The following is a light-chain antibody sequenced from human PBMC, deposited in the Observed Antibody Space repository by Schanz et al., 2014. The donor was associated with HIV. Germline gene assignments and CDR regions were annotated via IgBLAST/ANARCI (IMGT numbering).Light chain of an antibody. V-gene: IGKV1-27*01. Sequence: DIQMTQSPSSLSASIGDRVTITCRASQGISNYLAWYQQKPGRVPKLLIYAASTLQSGVPSRFSGTGSGTEFTLTISSLHPDDFATYFCLHYNDFTSTFGQGTKLEIK. CDR3: LHYNDFTST. CDR2: AAS. J-gene: IGKJ2*01. CDR1: QGISNY.